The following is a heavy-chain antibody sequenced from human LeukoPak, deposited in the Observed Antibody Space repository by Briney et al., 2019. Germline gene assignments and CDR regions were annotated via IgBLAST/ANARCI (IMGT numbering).Heavy chain of an antibody. CDR3: AFRPQSTLGVRGVIAIDY. CDR1: GFTFSSYA. V-gene: IGHV3-23*01. J-gene: IGHJ4*02. D-gene: IGHD3-10*01. CDR2: ISGSGGST. Sequence: GGSLRLSCAASGFTFSSYAMSWVRQAPGKGLEWVSAISGSGGSTYYADSVKGRFTISRDNSKNTLYLQMNSLRAEDTAVYYCAFRPQSTLGVRGVIAIDYWGQGTLVTVSS.